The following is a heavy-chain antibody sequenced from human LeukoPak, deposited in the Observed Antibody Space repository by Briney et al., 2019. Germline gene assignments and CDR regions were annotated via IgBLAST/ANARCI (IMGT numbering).Heavy chain of an antibody. V-gene: IGHV1-2*02. J-gene: IGHJ5*02. CDR3: ARDPTVVVSTRDWFDP. Sequence: GASVKVSCKASGYTFTGYYMHWVRQAPGQGLEWMGWINPNSGGTNYAQKLQGRVTMTTDTSTSTAYMELRSLRSDDTAVYYCARDPTVVVSTRDWFDPWGQGTLVTVSS. D-gene: IGHD3-22*01. CDR2: INPNSGGT. CDR1: GYTFTGYY.